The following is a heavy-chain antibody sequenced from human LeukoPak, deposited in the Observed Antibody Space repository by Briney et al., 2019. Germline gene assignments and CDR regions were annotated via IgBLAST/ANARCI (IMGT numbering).Heavy chain of an antibody. J-gene: IGHJ6*03. CDR1: GFTFSSYS. CDR2: ISSSSSYI. Sequence: GGSLRLSCAASGFTFSSYSMNWVRQAPGKGLEWVSSISSSSSYIYYADSVKGRFTISRDNAKNSLYLQMNSLRAEDTAVYYCARVIDYSYYYYYYMDVWGKGTTVTVSS. CDR3: ARVIDYSYYYYYYMDV. D-gene: IGHD4-11*01. V-gene: IGHV3-21*01.